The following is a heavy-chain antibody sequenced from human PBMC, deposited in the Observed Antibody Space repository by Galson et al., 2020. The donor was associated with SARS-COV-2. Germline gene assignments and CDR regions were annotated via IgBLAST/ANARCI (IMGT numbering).Heavy chain of an antibody. CDR3: ARDRYCTNGVCYTGLQSYYYYYYGMDV. Sequence: GESLKISCAASGFTFSDYYMSWIRQAPGKGLEWVSYISSSGSTIYYADSVKGRFTISRDNAKNSLYLQMNSLRAEDTAVYYCARDRYCTNGVCYTGLQSYYYYYYGMDVWGQGTTVTVSS. V-gene: IGHV3-11*01. D-gene: IGHD2-8*01. J-gene: IGHJ6*02. CDR1: GFTFSDYY. CDR2: ISSSGSTI.